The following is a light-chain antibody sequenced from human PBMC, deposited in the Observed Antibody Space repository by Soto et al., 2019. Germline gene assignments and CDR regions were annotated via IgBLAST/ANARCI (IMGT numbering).Light chain of an antibody. Sequence: QSVLTQPASVSGSPGQSVTISCTGPRSDIGDSNFISWYQHSPGKAPRLLIYEVNNRPSGVSKRFSGSKAGNTASLTITGLQVEDEADYFCQSYDSSALSLIFGPGTKVTVL. CDR3: QSYDSSALSLI. J-gene: IGLJ1*01. CDR2: EVN. V-gene: IGLV2-14*01. CDR1: RSDIGDSNF.